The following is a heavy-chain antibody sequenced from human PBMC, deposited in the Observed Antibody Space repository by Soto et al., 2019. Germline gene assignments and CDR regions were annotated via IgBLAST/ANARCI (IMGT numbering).Heavy chain of an antibody. CDR1: GFTFSSYA. J-gene: IGHJ6*03. Sequence: GGSLRLSCAASGFTFSSYAMSWVRQAPGKGLEWVSAISGSGGSTYYADSVKGRFTISRDNSKNTLYLQMNSLRAEDTAVYYCAKDLDSSRDRYYYYYYMDVWGKGTTVTVSS. V-gene: IGHV3-23*01. D-gene: IGHD6-13*01. CDR2: ISGSGGST. CDR3: AKDLDSSRDRYYYYYYMDV.